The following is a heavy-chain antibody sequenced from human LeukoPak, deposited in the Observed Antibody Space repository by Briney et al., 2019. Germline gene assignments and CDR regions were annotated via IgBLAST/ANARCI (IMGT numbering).Heavy chain of an antibody. CDR3: ARAQGALDN. Sequence: GGSLRLSCAASGFTITTYAVNWVRQAPGKGLEWVSGIASGGTEYYADSLKARFTISSDSSKSVVHLQMNSLTVDDAAVYSCARAQGALDNWGQGTLVTVSS. D-gene: IGHD1-26*01. J-gene: IGHJ4*02. V-gene: IGHV3-23*01. CDR1: GFTITTYA. CDR2: IASGGTE.